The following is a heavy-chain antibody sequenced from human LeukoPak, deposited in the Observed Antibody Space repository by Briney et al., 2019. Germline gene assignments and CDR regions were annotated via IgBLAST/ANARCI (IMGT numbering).Heavy chain of an antibody. CDR2: ISYDGSNK. V-gene: IGHV3-30-3*01. Sequence: GRSLRLSCAASGFTFSSYAMHWVRQAPGKGLEWVAVISYDGSNKYYADSVKGRFTISRDNSKNTLYLQMNSLRAEDAAVYYCARVAYYRVTADQITDAFDVWGHGTVVTVSS. D-gene: IGHD2-21*02. CDR1: GFTFSSYA. CDR3: ARVAYYRVTADQITDAFDV. J-gene: IGHJ3*01.